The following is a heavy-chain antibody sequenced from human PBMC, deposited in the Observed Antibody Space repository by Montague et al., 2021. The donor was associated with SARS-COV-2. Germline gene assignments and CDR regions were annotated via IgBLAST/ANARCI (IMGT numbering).Heavy chain of an antibody. Sequence: SLRLSCAAPGFTFSNYDMNWVRQAPGKGPEWISYISTSAYTTSYAGSVKGRFTISRDNGKNSLYPQMNSLRVEDTAVYYCTRDYRSIVGDGLDIWGQGTKVTVSS. V-gene: IGHV3-48*03. CDR3: TRDYRSIVGDGLDI. CDR1: GFTFSNYD. J-gene: IGHJ3*02. D-gene: IGHD3-16*02. CDR2: ISTSAYTT.